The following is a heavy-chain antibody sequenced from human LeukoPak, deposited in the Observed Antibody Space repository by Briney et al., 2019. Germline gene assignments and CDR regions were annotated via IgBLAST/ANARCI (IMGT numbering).Heavy chain of an antibody. CDR3: ARGGSSSSVWFDP. CDR1: GGSFSGYY. Sequence: SETLSLTCAVYGGSFSGYYWSWIRQPPGKGLEWIGEINHSGSTNYNPSLKSRVTIPLDTSKSQFSLNLRSVTAADTAVYYCARGGSSSSVWFDPWGPGTLVTVSS. J-gene: IGHJ5*02. CDR2: INHSGST. V-gene: IGHV4-34*01. D-gene: IGHD6-13*01.